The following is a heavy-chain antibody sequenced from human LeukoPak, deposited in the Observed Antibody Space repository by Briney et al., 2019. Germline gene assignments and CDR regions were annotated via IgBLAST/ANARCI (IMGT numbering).Heavy chain of an antibody. CDR2: IIPIFGIA. J-gene: IGHJ6*02. CDR3: ATQVTTVPEKVNFRNWGYGMDV. Sequence: SVKVSCKASGGTFSSYAISWVRQAPGQGLEWMGRIIPIFGIANYAQKFQGRVTITADKSTSTAYMDLSSLRSEDTAVYYCATQVTTVPEKVNFRNWGYGMDVWGQGTTVTVSS. CDR1: GGTFSSYA. V-gene: IGHV1-69*04. D-gene: IGHD4-17*01.